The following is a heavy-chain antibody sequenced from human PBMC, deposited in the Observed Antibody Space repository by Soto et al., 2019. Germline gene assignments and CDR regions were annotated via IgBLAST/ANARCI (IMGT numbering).Heavy chain of an antibody. CDR3: AGGPIAVAGTSEFDY. V-gene: IGHV1-8*01. CDR2: MNPNSGNT. D-gene: IGHD6-19*01. Sequence: ASVKVSCKASGYTFTSYDINWVRQATGQGLEWMGWMNPNSGNTGYAQKFQGRVTMTRNTSISTAYMELSSLRSEDTAVYYCAGGPIAVAGTSEFDYWGQGTLVTVSS. CDR1: GYTFTSYD. J-gene: IGHJ4*02.